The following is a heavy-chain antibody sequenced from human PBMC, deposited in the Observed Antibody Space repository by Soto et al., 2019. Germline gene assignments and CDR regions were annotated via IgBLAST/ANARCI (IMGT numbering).Heavy chain of an antibody. Sequence: EVQLVESGGGLVQPGGSLRLSCAASGFTFTTYWMHWVRQAPGKGLMWVSRINSDGTTTNYADSVKGRFTISRDNAKNTAYLQMDSLRPEDTAVYYCAIVPTGGSVWNWGQGTLVTVSS. V-gene: IGHV3-74*01. CDR2: INSDGTTT. CDR1: GFTFTTYW. J-gene: IGHJ4*02. D-gene: IGHD3-16*01. CDR3: AIVPTGGSVWN.